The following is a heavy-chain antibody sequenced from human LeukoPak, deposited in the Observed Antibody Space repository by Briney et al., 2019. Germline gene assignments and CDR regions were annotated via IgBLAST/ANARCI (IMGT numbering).Heavy chain of an antibody. D-gene: IGHD2-8*01. CDR2: ISAYNGNT. V-gene: IGHV1-18*04. CDR1: GYTFTNYY. J-gene: IGHJ4*02. Sequence: ASVKVSCKASGYTFTNYYMHWVRQAPGQGLEWMGWISAYNGNTNYAQKLQGRVTMTKDTSTNTAYMELRSLRSDDTAVYYCAGSLGYCTSNVCYLKYWGQGTLVTVSS. CDR3: AGSLGYCTSNVCYLKY.